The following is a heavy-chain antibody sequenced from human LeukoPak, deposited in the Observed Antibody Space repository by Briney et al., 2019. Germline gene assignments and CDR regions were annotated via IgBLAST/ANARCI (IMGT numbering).Heavy chain of an antibody. J-gene: IGHJ5*02. CDR2: IYYSGST. CDR1: GGSISSSSYY. CDR3: ARGTSGWYLSVWWFDP. D-gene: IGHD6-19*01. Sequence: NPSEALSLTCTVSGGSISSSSYYWGWIRQPPGKGLEWIGSIYYSGSTYYNPSLKSRVTISVDTSKNQFSLKLSSVTAADTAVYYCARGTSGWYLSVWWFDPWGQGTLVTVSS. V-gene: IGHV4-39*07.